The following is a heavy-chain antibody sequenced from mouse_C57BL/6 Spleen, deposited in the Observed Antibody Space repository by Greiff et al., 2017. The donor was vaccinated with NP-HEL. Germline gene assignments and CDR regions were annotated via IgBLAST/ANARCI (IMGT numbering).Heavy chain of an antibody. Sequence: QVQLQQSGAELVKPGASVKISCKASGYAFSSYWMNWVKQRPGKGLEWIGQIYPGDGDTNYNGKFKGKATLTADKSSSTAYMQLSSLTSEDSAVYFCARSDPLYYRGAMDYWGQGTSVTVSS. CDR3: ARSDPLYYRGAMDY. V-gene: IGHV1-80*01. J-gene: IGHJ4*01. D-gene: IGHD2-1*01. CDR1: GYAFSSYW. CDR2: IYPGDGDT.